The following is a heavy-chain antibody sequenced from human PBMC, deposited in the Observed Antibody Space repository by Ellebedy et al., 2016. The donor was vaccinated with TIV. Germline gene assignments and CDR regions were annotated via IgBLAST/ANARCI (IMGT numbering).Heavy chain of an antibody. J-gene: IGHJ4*02. CDR2: IKEDGSEE. D-gene: IGHD1-26*01. Sequence: GESLKISCAASGFTFSSSWVHWVRQVPGKGLEWVANIKEDGSEEYYVDSVKGRFTISRDNAKNSLYLQMNSLRAEDTDVYYCVRDLHWSYFDWGQGTLVTVSS. CDR3: VRDLHWSYFD. V-gene: IGHV3-7*03. CDR1: GFTFSSSW.